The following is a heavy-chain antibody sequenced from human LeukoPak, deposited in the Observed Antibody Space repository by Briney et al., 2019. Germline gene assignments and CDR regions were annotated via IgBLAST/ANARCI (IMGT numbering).Heavy chain of an antibody. CDR3: SRLRGYSYGYADF. CDR1: GFTFSTYS. V-gene: IGHV3-48*04. CDR2: ISSSSSTI. D-gene: IGHD5-18*01. Sequence: GGSLRLSCAASGFTFSTYSMNWVRQAPGKGLEWVSYISSSSSTIYYADSVKGRFTISRDNAKNSLYLQMDSLRAEDTAVYYCSRLRGYSYGYADFWGQGTLVTVSS. J-gene: IGHJ4*02.